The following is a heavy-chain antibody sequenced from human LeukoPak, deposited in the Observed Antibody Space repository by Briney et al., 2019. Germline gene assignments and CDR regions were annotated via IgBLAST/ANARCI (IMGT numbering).Heavy chain of an antibody. D-gene: IGHD3-22*01. CDR1: GYTFTSYY. CDR3: ARGWGYYYDRQENAFDI. V-gene: IGHV1-46*01. J-gene: IGHJ3*02. CDR2: INPSGGST. Sequence: GASVKVSCKASGYTFTSYYMHWVRQAPGQGLEWMGIINPSGGSTSYAQKFQVRVTMTRDTSTSTVYMELSSLRSEDTAVYYCARGWGYYYDRQENAFDIWGQGTMVTVSS.